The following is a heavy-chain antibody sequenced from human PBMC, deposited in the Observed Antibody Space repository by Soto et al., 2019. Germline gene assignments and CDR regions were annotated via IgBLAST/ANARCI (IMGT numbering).Heavy chain of an antibody. CDR2: IYWDDVK. Sequence: QITLKESGPTLVKPTQTLTLTCTFSGFSLTSPAVGVNWTRQPPGKALEWLALIYWDDVKQYSPSMKSRLTITKDTSKNQVVLTMTNMDPVDTATYYCAHGSGWLSDYWGQGTLVTVSS. D-gene: IGHD6-19*01. CDR3: AHGSGWLSDY. CDR1: GFSLTSPAVG. J-gene: IGHJ4*02. V-gene: IGHV2-5*02.